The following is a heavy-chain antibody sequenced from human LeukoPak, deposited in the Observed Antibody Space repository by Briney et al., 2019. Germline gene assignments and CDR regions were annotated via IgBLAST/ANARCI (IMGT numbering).Heavy chain of an antibody. CDR3: ARNYYSLISLAGSWGY. J-gene: IGHJ4*02. V-gene: IGHV3-33*01. Sequence: GWALRLSCAASGFTFSSYGMHWVRQAPGKGLEWVALIWYDGTNKYYADSGKGRFTISRDNSKNTLYLEMNSLRAEDTAMYYCARNYYSLISLAGSWGYWGQGTLVTVSS. D-gene: IGHD6-19*01. CDR2: IWYDGTNK. CDR1: GFTFSSYG.